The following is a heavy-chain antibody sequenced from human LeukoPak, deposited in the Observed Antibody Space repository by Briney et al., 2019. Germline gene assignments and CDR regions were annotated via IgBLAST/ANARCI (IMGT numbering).Heavy chain of an antibody. CDR2: IHTNTGNP. V-gene: IGHV7-4-1*02. J-gene: IGHJ4*02. Sequence: GASVKVSCKASGYTFTGYYMHWVRQAPGQGLEWMGWIHTNTGNPTYAQGFFTGRYVFSLDTSVNTAYLQITGLKADDTAVYYCGRDPKLGIRGYTYGYIDFWGQGTLVTVAS. CDR3: GRDPKLGIRGYTYGYIDF. CDR1: GYTFTGYY. D-gene: IGHD5-18*01.